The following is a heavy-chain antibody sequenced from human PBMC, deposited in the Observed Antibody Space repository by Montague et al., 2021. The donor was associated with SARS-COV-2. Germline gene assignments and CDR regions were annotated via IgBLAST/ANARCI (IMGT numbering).Heavy chain of an antibody. D-gene: IGHD5-24*01. J-gene: IGHJ4*02. V-gene: IGHV4-39*02. CDR1: GDSISSSLYY. Sequence: SETLSLTCTVSGDSISSSLYYWGWIRQPPGKGLEWIGNNYYTGITYNNPSLKNRVTMSVDTSKNQFSLKLSSVTAADTAVYYCVRDGYTHVDYWGQGTLVTVSS. CDR3: VRDGYTHVDY. CDR2: NYYTGIT.